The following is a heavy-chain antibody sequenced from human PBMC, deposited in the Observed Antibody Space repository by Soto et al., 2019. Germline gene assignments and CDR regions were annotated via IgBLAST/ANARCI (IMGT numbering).Heavy chain of an antibody. CDR1: GESISSSSYY. CDR2: IYYSGRT. Sequence: SETLSLTCIVSGESISSSSYYWGWIRQPPGKGLEWIGSIYYSGRTYYNPSYKSRVTISIDTSKNQFSLKLSSVTATDTAVYYCARQRTTVVTQAYFDHWGQGALVTVSS. D-gene: IGHD2-21*02. J-gene: IGHJ4*02. CDR3: ARQRTTVVTQAYFDH. V-gene: IGHV4-39*01.